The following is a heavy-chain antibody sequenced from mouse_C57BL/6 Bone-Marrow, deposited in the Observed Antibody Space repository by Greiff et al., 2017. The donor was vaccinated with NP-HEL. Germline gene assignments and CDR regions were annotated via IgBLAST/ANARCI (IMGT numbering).Heavy chain of an antibody. CDR2: IDPSDSYT. CDR3: ARGVYAMDY. Sequence: QVQLQQPGAELVMPGASVKLSCKASGYTFTSYWMHWVKQRPGQGLEWIGEIDPSDSYTNYNQKFKGKSTLTVDKSSSTAYMQLSSLTSEDAAVYYYARGVYAMDYWGQGTAVTVSS. V-gene: IGHV1-69*01. CDR1: GYTFTSYW. J-gene: IGHJ4*01.